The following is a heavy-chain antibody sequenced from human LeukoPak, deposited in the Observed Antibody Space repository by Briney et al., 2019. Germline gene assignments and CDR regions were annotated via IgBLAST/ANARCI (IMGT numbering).Heavy chain of an antibody. CDR1: GFTFSNYA. CDR3: AREVDCGGDCSDY. CDR2: ISSSSSYI. V-gene: IGHV3-21*01. D-gene: IGHD2-21*01. Sequence: GRSLRLSCAASGFTFSNYAMHWVRQAPGKGLEWVSSISSSSSYIYYADSVKGRFTISRDNAKNSLYLQMNSLRAEDTAVYYCAREVDCGGDCSDYWGQGTLVTVSS. J-gene: IGHJ4*02.